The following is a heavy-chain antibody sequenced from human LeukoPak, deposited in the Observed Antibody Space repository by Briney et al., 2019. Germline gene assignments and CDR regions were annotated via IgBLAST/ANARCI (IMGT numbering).Heavy chain of an antibody. Sequence: PGGSLRLSCAASGFTFSSYSMNWVRQAPGKGLEWVSYISSSSSTIYYADSVKGRFTISRDNAKNSLYLQMNSLRAEDTAVYYCAVGEVAPAAMLGYWGQGTLVTVSS. CDR2: ISSSSSTI. CDR1: GFTFSSYS. CDR3: AVGEVAPAAMLGY. V-gene: IGHV3-48*01. D-gene: IGHD2-2*01. J-gene: IGHJ4*02.